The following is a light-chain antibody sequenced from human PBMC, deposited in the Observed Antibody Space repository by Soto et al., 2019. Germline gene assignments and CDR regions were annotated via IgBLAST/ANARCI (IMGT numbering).Light chain of an antibody. J-gene: IGLJ3*02. Sequence: QSVLTQPPSASGTPGQRVTISCSGGTSNIGTNFVYWYHQLPGTAPKLLIYRSNQRPSGVSDRFSGSKSVTSASLAISGLRSEDEGDYDCAAWDDRMSGRVFGGGTKVTVL. CDR1: TSNIGTNF. CDR3: AAWDDRMSGRV. CDR2: RSN. V-gene: IGLV1-47*01.